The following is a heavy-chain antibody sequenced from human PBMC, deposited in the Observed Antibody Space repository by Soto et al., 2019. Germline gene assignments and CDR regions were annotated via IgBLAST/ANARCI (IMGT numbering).Heavy chain of an antibody. CDR1: GGSISSSRYY. Sequence: PSETLSLTCTVSGGSISSSRYYWGWIRQPPGKGLEWIGSIYYSGSTYYNPSLKSRLTISVDTSKNQFSLKLSSVTAADTAVYFCARRTYSNGFFDYWGQGTLVTVSS. V-gene: IGHV4-39*01. CDR3: ARRTYSNGFFDY. J-gene: IGHJ4*02. CDR2: IYYSGST. D-gene: IGHD5-18*01.